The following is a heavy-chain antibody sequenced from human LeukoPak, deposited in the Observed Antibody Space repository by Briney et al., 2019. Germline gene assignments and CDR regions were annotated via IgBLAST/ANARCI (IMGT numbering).Heavy chain of an antibody. CDR2: NSGSGGST. Sequence: GGSLRLSCAASGFTFSSYAMSWVRQAPGKGLEWVSANSGSGGSTYYADSVKGRFTISRDNSKNTLYLQMNSLRAEDTAVYYCARKRGYNYGSPFDYWGQGTLVSVSS. D-gene: IGHD5-18*01. CDR3: ARKRGYNYGSPFDY. CDR1: GFTFSSYA. J-gene: IGHJ4*02. V-gene: IGHV3-23*01.